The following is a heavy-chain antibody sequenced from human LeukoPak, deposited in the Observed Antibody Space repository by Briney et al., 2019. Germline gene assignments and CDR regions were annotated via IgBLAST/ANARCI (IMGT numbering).Heavy chain of an antibody. CDR3: ARDVVPAATYNWFDP. Sequence: GGSLRLSCAASGFTFSSYWMHWVRQAPGKGLVWVSRINSDGSSTSYADSVKGRFTIPRDNAKNTLYLQMNSLRAEDTAVYYCARDVVPAATYNWFDPWGQGTLVTVSS. J-gene: IGHJ5*02. V-gene: IGHV3-74*01. CDR2: INSDGSST. CDR1: GFTFSSYW. D-gene: IGHD2-2*01.